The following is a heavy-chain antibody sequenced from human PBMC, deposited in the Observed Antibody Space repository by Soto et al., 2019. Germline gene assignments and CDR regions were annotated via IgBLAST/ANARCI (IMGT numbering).Heavy chain of an antibody. D-gene: IGHD2-15*01. V-gene: IGHV4-59*01. CDR3: ARAHAPTLPFDF. CDR1: GGSIRNVY. Sequence: SETLSLTCTVSGGSIRNVYWSWIRQTPGKRLEWIGFIFHSGNAKYNPSLKSRVTISVDTSKNQFSLSLDSVTAADTAVYFCARAHAPTLPFDFWGPGTLVTVSS. CDR2: IFHSGNA. J-gene: IGHJ4*01.